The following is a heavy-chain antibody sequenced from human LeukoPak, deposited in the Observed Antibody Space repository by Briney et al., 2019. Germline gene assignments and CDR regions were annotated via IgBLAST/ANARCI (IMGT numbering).Heavy chain of an antibody. CDR1: GFTFSSYA. CDR3: ARDLGWYFDY. J-gene: IGHJ4*02. CDR2: ISGSGGST. D-gene: IGHD2-15*01. Sequence: GGSLRLSCAASGFTFSSYAMTWVRQAPGKGLEWVSGISGSGGSTYYADSVKGRFTISRDNSKNTLFLQMNSLRAEDTAVYYCARDLGWYFDYWGQGTLVTVSS. V-gene: IGHV3-23*01.